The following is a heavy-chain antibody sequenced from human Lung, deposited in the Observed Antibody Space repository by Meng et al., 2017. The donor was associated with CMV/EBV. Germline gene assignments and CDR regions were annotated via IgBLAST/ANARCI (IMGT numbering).Heavy chain of an antibody. CDR2: FYHTGST. CDR3: ARGWGAALDY. D-gene: IGHD1-26*01. J-gene: IGHJ4*02. V-gene: IGHV4-38-2*02. CDR1: GYSISSGNY. Sequence: SETXSLTCTVSGYSISSGNYWGWIRQPPGKGLEWIGSFYHTGSTSYNPSLKSRVTISLDTSKNQFSLKLTSVTAADTAVYYYARGWGAALDYWGQGTLVTVSS.